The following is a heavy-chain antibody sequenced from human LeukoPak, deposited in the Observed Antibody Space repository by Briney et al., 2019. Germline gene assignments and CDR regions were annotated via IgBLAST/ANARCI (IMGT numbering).Heavy chain of an antibody. Sequence: ASVKVSCKASGYTFTSYGISWVRQAPGQGPEWMGWISAYNGNTNYAQKLQGRVTMTTDTSTSTAYMELRSLRSDDTAVYYCARNRLWFGELFQPYYYGMDVWGQGTTVTVSS. D-gene: IGHD3-10*01. CDR3: ARNRLWFGELFQPYYYGMDV. V-gene: IGHV1-18*01. J-gene: IGHJ6*02. CDR1: GYTFTSYG. CDR2: ISAYNGNT.